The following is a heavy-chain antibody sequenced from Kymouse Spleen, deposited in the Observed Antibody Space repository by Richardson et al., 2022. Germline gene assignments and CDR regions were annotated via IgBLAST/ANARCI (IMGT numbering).Heavy chain of an antibody. CDR2: IYYSGST. D-gene: IGHD3-9*01. V-gene: IGHV4-31*03. CDR1: GGSISSGGYY. CDR3: ARAPAYYDILTGYSSWFDP. Sequence: QVQLQESGPGLVKPSQTLSLTCTVSGGSISSGGYYWSWIRQHPGKGLEWIGYIYYSGSTYYNPSLKSRVTISVDTSKNQFSLKLSSVTAADTAVYYCARAPAYYDILTGYSSWFDPWGQGTLVTVSS. J-gene: IGHJ5*02.